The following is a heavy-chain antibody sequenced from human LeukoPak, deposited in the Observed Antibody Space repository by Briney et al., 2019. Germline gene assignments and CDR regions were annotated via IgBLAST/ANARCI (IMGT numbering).Heavy chain of an antibody. J-gene: IGHJ6*03. CDR3: ARHIGGVIEDMDV. Sequence: PSETLSLTCTVSGGSIGTYYWSWVRQSPGTGLEWIGYIYVTGTRYNPYLQSRVTISVDRSRNQFFLKMTSVTAADTAVYYCARHIGGVIEDMDVWGRGTKVTVSS. CDR2: IYVTGT. CDR1: GGSIGTYY. D-gene: IGHD3-16*02. V-gene: IGHV4-59*08.